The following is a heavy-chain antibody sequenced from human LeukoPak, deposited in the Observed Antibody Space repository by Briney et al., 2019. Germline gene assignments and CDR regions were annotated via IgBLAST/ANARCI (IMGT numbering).Heavy chain of an antibody. Sequence: ASVTVSCKASGYTFTSYGISWVRQAPGQGLEWMGWISAYNGNTNYAQKLQGRVTMTTDTSTSTAYMELRSLRSDDTAVYYCARDLGILWFGEFPTNWFDPWGQGTLVTVSS. V-gene: IGHV1-18*01. D-gene: IGHD3-10*01. J-gene: IGHJ5*02. CDR1: GYTFTSYG. CDR3: ARDLGILWFGEFPTNWFDP. CDR2: ISAYNGNT.